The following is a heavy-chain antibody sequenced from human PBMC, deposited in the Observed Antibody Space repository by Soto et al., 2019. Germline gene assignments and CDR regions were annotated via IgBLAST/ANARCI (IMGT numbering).Heavy chain of an antibody. V-gene: IGHV4-61*01. CDR1: GGSVSSGSYY. D-gene: IGHD3-9*01. J-gene: IGHJ4*02. CDR3: ARLEGLATISCYFDF. CDR2: IYYSGST. Sequence: SETLSLTCTVSGGSVSSGSYYWSWVRQPPGKGLERIGYIYYSGSTNYNPSLQSRVTISLDTSKNQFSLKLNSVTAADSAVYFCARLEGLATISCYFDFWGQGALVTVSS.